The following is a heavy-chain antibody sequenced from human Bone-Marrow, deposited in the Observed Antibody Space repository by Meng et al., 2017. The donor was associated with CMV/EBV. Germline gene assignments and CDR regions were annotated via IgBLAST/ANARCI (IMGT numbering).Heavy chain of an antibody. J-gene: IGHJ4*02. V-gene: IGHV3-15*07. Sequence: AASGFTFNNAWMNWVRQAPGKGPEWVGRIKSKTDGGTTDYAAPVKDRFVILRDDSKNTLYLLMNSLKSDDTAVYYCAGAGYGGLDYWGQGTLVTVSS. CDR2: IKSKTDGGTT. CDR3: AGAGYGGLDY. CDR1: GFTFNNAW. D-gene: IGHD5-12*01.